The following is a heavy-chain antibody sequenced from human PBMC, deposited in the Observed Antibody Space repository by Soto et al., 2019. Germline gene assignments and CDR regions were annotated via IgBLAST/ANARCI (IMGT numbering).Heavy chain of an antibody. CDR2: ISYDGSNK. J-gene: IGHJ6*02. CDR1: VFPFRSYA. V-gene: IGHV3-30*01. CDR3: ARDLSIQYPPYYYYYYGMDV. Sequence: GGSLRLSCAASVFPFRSYALHWLRPDTGKGLEWVAVISYDGSNKYYADSVKGRFTISRDNSKNTLYLQMNSLRAEDTAVYYCARDLSIQYPPYYYYYYGMDVWGQGTTVKVS. D-gene: IGHD3-3*02.